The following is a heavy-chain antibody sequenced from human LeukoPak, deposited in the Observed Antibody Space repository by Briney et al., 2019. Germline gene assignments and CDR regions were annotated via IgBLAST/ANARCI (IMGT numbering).Heavy chain of an antibody. CDR3: VRSQLGLDY. CDR1: GFRFSKYW. Sequence: GGSLRLSCVASGFRFSKYWMSWVRQAPGKGLEWVANIDQDGSEKYYVDSVKGRFTISRYNAENSLYLQMNSLRAEDTAVYYCVRSQLGLDYWGQGTLVTVSS. CDR2: IDQDGSEK. J-gene: IGHJ4*02. V-gene: IGHV3-7*01. D-gene: IGHD2-2*01.